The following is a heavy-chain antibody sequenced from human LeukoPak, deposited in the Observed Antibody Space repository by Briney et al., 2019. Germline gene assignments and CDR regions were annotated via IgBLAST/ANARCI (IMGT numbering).Heavy chain of an antibody. CDR2: INHSGGT. CDR1: GGSFSGYY. D-gene: IGHD3-22*01. Sequence: SETLSLTCAVYGGSFSGYYWSWIRQPPGKGLEWIGEINHSGGTNYNPSLKSRVTISVDTSKNQFSLKLSSVAAADTAVYYCARKGASRTRGYYYWGQGTLVTVSS. V-gene: IGHV4-34*01. J-gene: IGHJ4*02. CDR3: ARKGASRTRGYYY.